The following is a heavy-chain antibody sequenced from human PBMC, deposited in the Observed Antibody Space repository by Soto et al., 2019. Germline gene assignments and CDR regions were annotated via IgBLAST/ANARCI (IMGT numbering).Heavy chain of an antibody. V-gene: IGHV3-74*01. D-gene: IGHD3-10*01. CDR3: ARSLTITMVRGHTWGDV. CDR2: INSDGSST. Sequence: GGSLRLSCAASGFTFSSYWMHWVRQAPGKGLVWVSRINSDGSSTSYADSVKGRFTISRDNAKNTLYLQMNSLRAEDTAVYYCARSLTITMVRGHTWGDVWGKGTTVTVSS. CDR1: GFTFSSYW. J-gene: IGHJ6*04.